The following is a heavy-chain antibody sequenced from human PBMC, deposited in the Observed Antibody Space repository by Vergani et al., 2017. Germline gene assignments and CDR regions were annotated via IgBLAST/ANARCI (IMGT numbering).Heavy chain of an antibody. Sequence: QVQLQESGPGLVKPSQTLSLTCTVSGGSISSYYWSWIRQPPGKGLEWIGYIYYSGSTNYNPSLKSRVTISVDTSKNQFSLQLSSVTAADTAVYYCANGKGYYYYGMDVWGQGTTVTVSS. CDR3: ANGKGYYYYGMDV. V-gene: IGHV4-59*01. J-gene: IGHJ6*02. CDR1: GGSISSYY. CDR2: IYYSGST.